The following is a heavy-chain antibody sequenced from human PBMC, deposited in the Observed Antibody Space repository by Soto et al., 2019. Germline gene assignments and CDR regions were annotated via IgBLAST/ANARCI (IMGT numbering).Heavy chain of an antibody. D-gene: IGHD6-6*01. CDR2: ISAYNGNT. J-gene: IGHJ6*02. CDR1: GYTFTSYG. Sequence: QVQLVQSGAEVKKPGASVKVSCKASGYTFTSYGISWVRQAPGQGLEWMGWISAYNGNTNYAQKLQGRVTMTTDTPTRTAYMELRSLRSDDTAVYYCARDILQLGPNYYYYGMDVWGQGTTVTVSS. V-gene: IGHV1-18*01. CDR3: ARDILQLGPNYYYYGMDV.